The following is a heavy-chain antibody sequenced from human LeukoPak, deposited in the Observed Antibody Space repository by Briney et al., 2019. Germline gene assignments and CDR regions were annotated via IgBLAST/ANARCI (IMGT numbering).Heavy chain of an antibody. Sequence: SETLSLTCTVSGGSISSNNYYWGWIRQPPGKGLEWIGEINHSGSTNYNPSLKSRVTISVDTSKNQFSLKLSSVTAADTAVYYCAFGLLGYCSGGSCYEDYDYWGQGTLVTVSS. D-gene: IGHD2-15*01. CDR1: GGSISSNNYY. CDR2: INHSGST. CDR3: AFGLLGYCSGGSCYEDYDY. V-gene: IGHV4-39*07. J-gene: IGHJ4*02.